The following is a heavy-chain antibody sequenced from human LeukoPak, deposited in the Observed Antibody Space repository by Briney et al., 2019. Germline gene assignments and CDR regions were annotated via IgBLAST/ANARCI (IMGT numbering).Heavy chain of an antibody. CDR2: IYYSGST. CDR3: ARRRRQTYYYDSSGYYGAFDI. CDR1: GGSFSGYY. Sequence: SETLSLTCAVYGGSFSGYYWSWIRQPPGKGLEWIGYIYYSGSTSYNPSLKSRVTISLDTSNNQFSLKLSSVTAADTAVYYCARRRRQTYYYDSSGYYGAFDIWGQGTMVTVSS. V-gene: IGHV4-59*12. J-gene: IGHJ3*02. D-gene: IGHD3-22*01.